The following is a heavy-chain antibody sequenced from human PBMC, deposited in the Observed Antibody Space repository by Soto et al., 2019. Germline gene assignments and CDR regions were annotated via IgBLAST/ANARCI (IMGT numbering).Heavy chain of an antibody. J-gene: IGHJ1*01. CDR1: GFTFSSYG. Sequence: QVQLVESGGGVVQPGRSLRLSCAASGFTFSSYGMHWVRQAPGKGLEWVAVIWYDGSNKYYADSVKGRFTISRDNSKNTLYLQMNSLRAEDTAVDYCARGDHIVVVTAIPGYFQHWGQGTLVTVSS. V-gene: IGHV3-33*01. CDR3: ARGDHIVVVTAIPGYFQH. CDR2: IWYDGSNK. D-gene: IGHD2-21*02.